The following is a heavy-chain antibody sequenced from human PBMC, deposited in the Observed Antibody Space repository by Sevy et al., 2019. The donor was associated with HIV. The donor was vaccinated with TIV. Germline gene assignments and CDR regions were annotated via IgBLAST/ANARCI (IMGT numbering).Heavy chain of an antibody. V-gene: IGHV4-38-2*01. Sequence: SETLSLTCAVSGYSISSGYYWDWIRQPPGKGLEWIGSIYHSGSTYYNPSLKSRVTISVDTSKNQFSLKLSSVTAADTAVYYCARSWGRWNYFDYWGQGTLVTVSS. J-gene: IGHJ4*02. CDR2: IYHSGST. CDR3: ARSWGRWNYFDY. CDR1: GYSISSGYY. D-gene: IGHD7-27*01.